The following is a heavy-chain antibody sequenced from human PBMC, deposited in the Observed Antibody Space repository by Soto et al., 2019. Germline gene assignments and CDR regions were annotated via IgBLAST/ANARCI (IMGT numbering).Heavy chain of an antibody. CDR1: GFTFSSYS. CDR2: ISSSSSYI. D-gene: IGHD6-13*01. V-gene: IGHV3-21*01. CDR3: ARDKEIAAAVIRELPYYYYYYMDV. Sequence: GGSLRLSCAASGFTFSSYSMNWVRQAPGKGLEWVSSISSSSSYIYYADSVKGRFTISRDNAKNSLYLQMNSLRAEDTAVYYCARDKEIAAAVIRELPYYYYYYMDVWGKGTTVTVSS. J-gene: IGHJ6*03.